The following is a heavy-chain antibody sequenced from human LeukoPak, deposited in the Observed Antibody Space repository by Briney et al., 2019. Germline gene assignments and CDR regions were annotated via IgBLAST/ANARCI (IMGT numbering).Heavy chain of an antibody. Sequence: GGSLRLSCAASGFTFSDYYMSWIRQAPGKGLEWVSYISSSSSTIYYADSVKGRFTISRDNAKNSLYLQMNSLRAEDTAVYHCAKDRDLKSSTWYFFDYWGQGTLVTVSS. CDR3: AKDRDLKSSTWYFFDY. J-gene: IGHJ4*02. D-gene: IGHD6-13*01. CDR2: ISSSSSTI. V-gene: IGHV3-11*01. CDR1: GFTFSDYY.